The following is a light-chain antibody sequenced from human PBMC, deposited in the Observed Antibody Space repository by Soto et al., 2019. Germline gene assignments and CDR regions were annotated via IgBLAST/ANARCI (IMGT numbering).Light chain of an antibody. CDR3: QQTYSSPRT. CDR2: GAS. Sequence: ATVSCRASQSVSSTLAWYQQKHGQAPRLLIYGASRRATGIPARFSGSGSGTEVTITISNLQPEDCEVYYCQQTYSSPRTFGQGTKVDIK. CDR1: QSVSST. J-gene: IGKJ1*01. V-gene: IGKV3-15*01.